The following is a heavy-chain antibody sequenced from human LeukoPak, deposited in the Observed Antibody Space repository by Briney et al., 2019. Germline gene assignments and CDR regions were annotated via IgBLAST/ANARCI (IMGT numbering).Heavy chain of an antibody. Sequence: GGSLRLYCAASGFTFSNYWMHWVRQAPGKGLVWVSRINSDGSTTSYADSVKGRFTISRDNAKNTLYLQMNSLRAEDTAVYYCARGTYYGMDVWGQGTTVTVSS. CDR1: GFTFSNYW. J-gene: IGHJ6*02. CDR3: ARGTYYGMDV. CDR2: INSDGSTT. V-gene: IGHV3-74*01.